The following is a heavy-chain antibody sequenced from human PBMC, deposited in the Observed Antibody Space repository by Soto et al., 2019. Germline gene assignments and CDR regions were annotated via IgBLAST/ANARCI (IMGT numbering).Heavy chain of an antibody. CDR2: VYYRGRS. V-gene: IGHV4-39*01. CDR1: GGSVTNSSYY. CDR3: VSQRTTVPTQAYFDY. J-gene: IGHJ4*02. Sequence: PSETLSLTCTVSGGSVTNSSYYWGWIRQSPAKGLVWIGSVYYRGRSYSKASVKSRVTISVDTSKNRFSLSMNSVTASDTAVYYCVSQRTTVPTQAYFDYWGPGALPTV. D-gene: IGHD4-4*01.